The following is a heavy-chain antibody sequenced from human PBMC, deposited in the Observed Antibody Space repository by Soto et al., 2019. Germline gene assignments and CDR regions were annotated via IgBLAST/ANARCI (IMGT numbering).Heavy chain of an antibody. J-gene: IGHJ6*02. CDR2: ISSSSSTI. V-gene: IGHV3-48*02. D-gene: IGHD3-3*01. Sequence: SLRLSCAASGFTFSSYSMNWVRQAPGKGLEWVSYISSSSSTIYYADSVKGRFTISRDNAKNSLYLQMNSLRDEDTAVYYCARDYDFWSGYPYYYGMDVWGQGTTVTVSS. CDR1: GFTFSSYS. CDR3: ARDYDFWSGYPYYYGMDV.